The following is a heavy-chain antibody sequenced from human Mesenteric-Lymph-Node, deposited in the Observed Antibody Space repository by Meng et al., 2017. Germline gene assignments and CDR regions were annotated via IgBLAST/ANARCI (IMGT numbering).Heavy chain of an antibody. V-gene: IGHV1-2*06. CDR1: GYTFTGYY. CDR2: INLNSGGT. CDR3: AAFYYESSGYFRADY. D-gene: IGHD3-22*01. Sequence: QVQLVQSRAEVKKPGASVKVACKASGYTFTGYYIHWVRQAPGQGIEWMGRINLNSGGTNYAQKFQGRVTMTWDTSISAAQMELSSLRSDDTAVYYCAAFYYESSGYFRADYWGQGILVTVSS. J-gene: IGHJ4*02.